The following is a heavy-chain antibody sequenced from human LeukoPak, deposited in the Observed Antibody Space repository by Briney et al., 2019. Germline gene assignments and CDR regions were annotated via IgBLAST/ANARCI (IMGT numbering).Heavy chain of an antibody. CDR2: ITGSSSYI. Sequence: SGGSLRLSCAASGFTFSTYSMNWVRQAPGKGLEWVSSITGSSSYIYFADSVKGRFTISRGSAKNSLYLQMNSLRAEDTAVYYCAREHDYSNRHLDYWGQGTLVTVSS. CDR1: GFTFSTYS. D-gene: IGHD4-4*01. V-gene: IGHV3-21*01. J-gene: IGHJ4*02. CDR3: AREHDYSNRHLDY.